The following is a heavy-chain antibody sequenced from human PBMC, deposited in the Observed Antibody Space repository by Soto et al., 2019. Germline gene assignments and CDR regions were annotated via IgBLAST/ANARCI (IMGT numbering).Heavy chain of an antibody. CDR3: ARKPEKYSISLSYWFDP. Sequence: GGSLRLSCAASGFTFSSYGMHWVRQAPGKGLEWVAVIWYDGSNKYYADSVKGRFTISRDSSKNTLYLQMNSLRAEDTAVYYCARKPEKYSISLSYWFDPWGQGTLVTVSS. CDR2: IWYDGSNK. CDR1: GFTFSSYG. D-gene: IGHD4-4*01. V-gene: IGHV3-33*01. J-gene: IGHJ5*02.